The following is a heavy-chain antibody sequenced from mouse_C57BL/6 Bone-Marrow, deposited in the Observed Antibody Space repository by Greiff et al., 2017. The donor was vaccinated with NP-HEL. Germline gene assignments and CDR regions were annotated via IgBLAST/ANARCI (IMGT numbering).Heavy chain of an antibody. Sequence: VQLQQSGAELVKPGASVKISCKASGYEFSNYWMNWVKQRPGKGLEWLGQIYPGDGDNNYNGQFKDKATLTADKSSSTAYMQLSRLTSEDSAVYFCARGAYWGQGTLVTVSA. CDR3: ARGAY. CDR2: IYPGDGDN. CDR1: GYEFSNYW. V-gene: IGHV1-80*01. J-gene: IGHJ3*01.